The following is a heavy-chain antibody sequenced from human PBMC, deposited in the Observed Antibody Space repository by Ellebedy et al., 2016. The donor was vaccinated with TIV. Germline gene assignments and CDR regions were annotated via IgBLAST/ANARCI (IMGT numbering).Heavy chain of an antibody. CDR2: ISSSSSYI. CDR3: ARDAVTGYYYYGMDV. Sequence: GGSLRLSXAASGFTFSSYSMNWVRQAPGKGLEWVSSISSSSSYIYYADSVKGRFTISRDNAKNSLYLQMNSLRAEDTAVYYCARDAVTGYYYYGMDVWGQGTTVTVSS. D-gene: IGHD1-14*01. J-gene: IGHJ6*02. CDR1: GFTFSSYS. V-gene: IGHV3-21*01.